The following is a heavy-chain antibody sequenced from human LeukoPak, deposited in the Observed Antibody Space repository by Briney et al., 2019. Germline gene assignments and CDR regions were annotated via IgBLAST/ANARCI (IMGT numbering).Heavy chain of an antibody. J-gene: IGHJ4*02. V-gene: IGHV5-51*01. CDR1: GYSFTNYW. CDR3: ATFLLSRYCSNTSCSPPLGY. CDR2: IYPGDSDT. D-gene: IGHD2-2*01. Sequence: GESLKISCKGSGYSFTNYWIGWVRQMPGKGLEWMGIIYPGDSDTRYSPSFQGQVTISADKSISTAYLQWSSLKASDTTMYYWATFLLSRYCSNTSCSPPLGYWGQGTLVTVSS.